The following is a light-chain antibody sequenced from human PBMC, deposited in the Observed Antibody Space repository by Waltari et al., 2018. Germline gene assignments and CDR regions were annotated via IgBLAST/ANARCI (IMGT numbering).Light chain of an antibody. Sequence: EIVMTQSPATLSVSPGERATLSCRASQSVSSNLAWYQQKPGQAPRLLIYGASTRATGIPARFRGSGSGTEFTLTISSMQSEDFAVYYCQQYNNWPPITFGPGTKVDIK. CDR1: QSVSSN. CDR3: QQYNNWPPIT. V-gene: IGKV3-15*01. CDR2: GAS. J-gene: IGKJ3*01.